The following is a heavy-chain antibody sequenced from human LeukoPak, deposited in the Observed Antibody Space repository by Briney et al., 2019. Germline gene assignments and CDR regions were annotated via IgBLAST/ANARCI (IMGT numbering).Heavy chain of an antibody. CDR3: AREPGDGYNEDAELGFPD. CDR1: GGSISSYY. J-gene: IGHJ4*02. CDR2: IYDSGST. V-gene: IGHV4-59*01. Sequence: SETLSLTCTVSGGSISSYYWSWIRQPPGKGLEWIGYIYDSGSTNYNPSLKSRVTISVDTSKNQFSLKLSSVTAADTAVYYCAREPGDGYNEDAELGFPDWGQGTLVTVSS. D-gene: IGHD5-24*01.